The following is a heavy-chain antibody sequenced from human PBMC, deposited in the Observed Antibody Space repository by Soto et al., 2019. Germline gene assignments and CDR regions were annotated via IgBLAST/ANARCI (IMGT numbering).Heavy chain of an antibody. Sequence: EVRLLESGGGLVEPGGSLRLSCTGSEFSFETYGMTWVRQAPGKGLEWVSGISGSGDNTYYADSVKGRFTISRDNARKTVYLQLVSLRAEDTATYYCAKDPYVGWYCSGGTCPITSWGQGTLVIVSS. J-gene: IGHJ5*02. D-gene: IGHD2-15*01. V-gene: IGHV3-23*01. CDR1: EFSFETYG. CDR2: ISGSGDNT. CDR3: AKDPYVGWYCSGGTCPITS.